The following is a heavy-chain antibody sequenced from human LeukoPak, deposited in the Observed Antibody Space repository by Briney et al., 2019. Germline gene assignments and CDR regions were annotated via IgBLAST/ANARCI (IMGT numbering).Heavy chain of an antibody. CDR2: IMPISGTA. CDR3: ASLKNYYDSSGYLVTDAFDI. CDR1: GGTFSSYD. Sequence: ASVKVSCKASGGTFSSYDISWVRQAPGQGLEWMGGIMPISGTANYAQKFQGRVTITADKPTNTAYMELRSLKSDDTAVYYCASLKNYYDSSGYLVTDAFDIWGQGTMVTVSS. V-gene: IGHV1-69*06. J-gene: IGHJ3*02. D-gene: IGHD3-22*01.